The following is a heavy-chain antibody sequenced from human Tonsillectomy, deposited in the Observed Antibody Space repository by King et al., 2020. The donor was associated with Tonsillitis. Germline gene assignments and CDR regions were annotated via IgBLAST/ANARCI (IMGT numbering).Heavy chain of an antibody. J-gene: IGHJ4*02. CDR1: GYTFTRRY. D-gene: IGHD3-10*01. CDR2: INPSGGRT. CDR3: ARGWLQSGEFDY. V-gene: IGHV1-46*01. Sequence: VQLVESGAEVKKPGASVKLSCKPSGYTFTRRYIHWLRQAPGQGLEWMGLINPSGGRTTFAQTFQGRVTMTTDTSTSTVYMELRSLRSEDTAVYYCARGWLQSGEFDYWGQGTLVIVSS.